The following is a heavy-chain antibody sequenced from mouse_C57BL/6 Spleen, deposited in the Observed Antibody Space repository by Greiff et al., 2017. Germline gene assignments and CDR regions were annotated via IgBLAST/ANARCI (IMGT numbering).Heavy chain of an antibody. CDR3: ACYDYDLEDY. CDR1: GYAFSSSW. V-gene: IGHV1-82*01. CDR2: IYPGDGDT. D-gene: IGHD2-4*01. J-gene: IGHJ4*01. Sequence: QVQLQQSGPELVKPGASVKISCKASGYAFSSSWMNWVKQRPGKGLEWIGRIYPGDGDTNYNGKFKGKATLTADKSSSTAYMQLISLTSEDSAVYFCACYDYDLEDYWGSGTSVTVSS.